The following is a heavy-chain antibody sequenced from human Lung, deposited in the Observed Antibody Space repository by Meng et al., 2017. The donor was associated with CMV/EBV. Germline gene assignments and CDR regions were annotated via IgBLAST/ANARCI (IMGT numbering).Heavy chain of an antibody. CDR2: IYSGGGST. D-gene: IGHD3-22*01. J-gene: IGHJ4*02. CDR1: GFTFSTYA. Sequence: SCEASGFTFSTYAMSWVRQAPGKGLEWVSVIYSGGGSTYYADSVKGRFAISRDNSKNTLNLQMNSLRAEDTAIYYCAKASLSYYSDSSAYYFFDFWGQGTXVTCSS. V-gene: IGHV3-23*03. CDR3: AKASLSYYSDSSAYYFFDF.